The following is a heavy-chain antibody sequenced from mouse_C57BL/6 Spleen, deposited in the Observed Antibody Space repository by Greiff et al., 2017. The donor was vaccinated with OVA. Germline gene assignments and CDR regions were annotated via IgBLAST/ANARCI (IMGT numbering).Heavy chain of an antibody. Sequence: QVKLQQPGAELVRPGSSVKLSCKASGYTFTSYWMHWVKQRPIQGLEWIGNIDPSDSDTHYNQKFKDKATLTVDKSSNTAYMQLSSLTSEDSAVYYCARHDNDAMDYWGQGTSVTVSS. CDR1: GYTFTSYW. CDR3: ARHDNDAMDY. J-gene: IGHJ4*01. CDR2: IDPSDSDT. V-gene: IGHV1-52*01. D-gene: IGHD2-12*01.